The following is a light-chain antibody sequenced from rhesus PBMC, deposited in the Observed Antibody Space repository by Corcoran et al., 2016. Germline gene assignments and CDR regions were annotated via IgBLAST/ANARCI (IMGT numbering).Light chain of an antibody. CDR3: LQHNRYPPT. CDR1: QGISSY. V-gene: IGKV1-28*03. Sequence: DIQMTQSPSSLSASVGDTVTITCRASQGISSYLNWFQQKPGKAPKLLIYDASSLESGVPSRFSGSGSGTYFTLTISSLQPEDFAAYYCLQHNRYPPTFGQGTKVEIK. CDR2: DAS. J-gene: IGKJ1*01.